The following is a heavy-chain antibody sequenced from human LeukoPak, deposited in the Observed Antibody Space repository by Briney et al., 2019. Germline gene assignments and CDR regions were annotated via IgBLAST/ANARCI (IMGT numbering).Heavy chain of an antibody. CDR2: IYYSGST. J-gene: IGHJ3*02. V-gene: IGHV4-59*01. D-gene: IGHD3-22*01. CDR1: GGSISRYY. CDR3: ARLKGHYYDSSGSYRDI. Sequence: PSETLSLTCTVSGGSISRYYWSWIRQPPGKGLEWIGYIYYSGSTNYNPSLKSRVTISVDTSKNQFSLKLTSVTAADTAVYYCARLKGHYYDSSGSYRDIWGQGTMVTVSS.